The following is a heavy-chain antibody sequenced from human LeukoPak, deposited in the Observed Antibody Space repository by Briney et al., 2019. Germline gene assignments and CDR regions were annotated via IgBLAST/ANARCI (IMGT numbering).Heavy chain of an antibody. Sequence: ASVKVSYKASGYTFTGYYMHWVRQAPGQGLEWMGWINPNSGGTNYAQKFQGRVTMTRDTSISTAYMELSRLRSDDTAVYYCARDAAAYSGSYSFDYWGQGTLVTVSS. V-gene: IGHV1-2*02. CDR1: GYTFTGYY. CDR2: INPNSGGT. CDR3: ARDAAAYSGSYSFDY. D-gene: IGHD1-26*01. J-gene: IGHJ4*02.